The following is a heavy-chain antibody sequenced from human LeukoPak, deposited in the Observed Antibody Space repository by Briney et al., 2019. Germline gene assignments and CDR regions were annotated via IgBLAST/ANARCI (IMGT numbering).Heavy chain of an antibody. CDR1: GNSITTYW. CDR3: AGIRITMIVVVMSRGDAFDI. J-gene: IGHJ3*02. D-gene: IGHD3-22*01. CDR2: IIPIFGTA. V-gene: IGHV1-69*06. Sequence: KISCKASGNSITTYWIGWVRQAPGQGLEWMGGIIPIFGTANYAQKFQGRVTITADKSTSTAYMELSSLRSEDTAVYYCAGIRITMIVVVMSRGDAFDIWGQGTMVTVSS.